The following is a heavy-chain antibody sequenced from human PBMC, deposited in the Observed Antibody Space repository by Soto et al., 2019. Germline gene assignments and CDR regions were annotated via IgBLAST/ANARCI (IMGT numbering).Heavy chain of an antibody. CDR1: GYTFTGYY. J-gene: IGHJ6*02. Sequence: ASVKVSCKASGYTFTGYYMHWVRQAPGQGLEWMGWINPNSGGTNYAQKFQGRVTMTRDTSISTAYMELSRLRSDDTAVYYCARGEAAAGTHVYYYYYGMDVWGQGTTVTVSS. CDR2: INPNSGGT. V-gene: IGHV1-2*02. CDR3: ARGEAAAGTHVYYYYYGMDV. D-gene: IGHD6-13*01.